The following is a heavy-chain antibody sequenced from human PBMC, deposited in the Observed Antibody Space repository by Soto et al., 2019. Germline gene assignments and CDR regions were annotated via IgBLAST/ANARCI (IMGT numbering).Heavy chain of an antibody. V-gene: IGHV4-31*03. CDR1: GGSISSGGYY. CDR2: IYDSAST. D-gene: IGHD1-7*01. J-gene: IGHJ4*02. CDR3: ARGESNYCDYVGY. Sequence: QVQLQESGPGLVKPSQTLSLTCTVSGGSISSGGYYWSWIRPHPGKGLEWIGYIYDSASTYYNSSLKSRVTISVDTSKNQFSLKLSSLTAEDTAVYYCARGESNYCDYVGYWGQGTLVTVSS.